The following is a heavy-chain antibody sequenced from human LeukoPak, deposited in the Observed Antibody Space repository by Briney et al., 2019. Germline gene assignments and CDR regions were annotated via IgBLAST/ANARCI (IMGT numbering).Heavy chain of an antibody. CDR3: TRVGYGSGSYYKYYYYYGMDV. V-gene: IGHV3-49*04. CDR1: GFTFGDYA. D-gene: IGHD3-10*01. Sequence: GRSLRLSCTASGFTFGDYAMSWVRQAPGKGLEWVGFIRSKAYGGTTEYAASVKGRFTISRDDSKGIAYLQMNSLKTEDTAVYYCTRVGYGSGSYYKYYYYYGMDVWGKGTTVTVSS. CDR2: IRSKAYGGTT. J-gene: IGHJ6*04.